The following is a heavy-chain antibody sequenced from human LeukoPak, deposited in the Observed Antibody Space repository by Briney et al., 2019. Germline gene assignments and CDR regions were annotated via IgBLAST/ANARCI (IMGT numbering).Heavy chain of an antibody. CDR3: AKDVKRYYDSSGYVDY. Sequence: GGSLRLSCAASGFTFSSYAMHWVRQAPGKGLEWVAVISYDGSNKYYADSVKGRFTISRDNSKNTLYLQMNSLRAEDTAVYYCAKDVKRYYDSSGYVDYWGQGTLVTVSS. D-gene: IGHD3-22*01. V-gene: IGHV3-30*04. CDR2: ISYDGSNK. CDR1: GFTFSSYA. J-gene: IGHJ4*02.